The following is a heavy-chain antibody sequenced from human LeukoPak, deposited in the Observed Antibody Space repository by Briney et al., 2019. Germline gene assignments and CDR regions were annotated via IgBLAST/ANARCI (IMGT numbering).Heavy chain of an antibody. Sequence: PGGSLRLSCAASGFTFSSYAMSWVRQAPGKGLEWVSLISGDGGRTYYADSVKGRFTISRDNSKNSLYLQMNGLTTGDTALYYCATDIGYSSGWYVDYWGQGTLVTVSS. CDR2: ISGDGGRT. CDR1: GFTFSSYA. J-gene: IGHJ4*02. V-gene: IGHV3-43*02. D-gene: IGHD6-19*01. CDR3: ATDIGYSSGWYVDY.